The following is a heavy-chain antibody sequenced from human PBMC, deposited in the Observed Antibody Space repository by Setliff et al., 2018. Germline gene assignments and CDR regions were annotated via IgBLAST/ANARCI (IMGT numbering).Heavy chain of an antibody. CDR1: GYIFTSYW. CDR2: IYPSDSDT. D-gene: IGHD1-26*01. CDR3: ARLSGADVFDI. J-gene: IGHJ3*02. Sequence: PGESLKISCKGSGYIFTSYWIGWVRQMPGKGLEWMGIIYPSDSDTRYSPSFRGQVTISADRSISTTYLQWSSLKASDTAIYYCARLSGADVFDIWGQGTVVTVS. V-gene: IGHV5-51*01.